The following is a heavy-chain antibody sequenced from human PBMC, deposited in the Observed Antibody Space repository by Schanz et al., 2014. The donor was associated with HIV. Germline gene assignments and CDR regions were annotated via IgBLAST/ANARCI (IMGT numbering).Heavy chain of an antibody. V-gene: IGHV3-9*01. CDR3: AKDMGSGSYEAFDI. Sequence: DVQILESGGGLVQPGGSRRLSCAVSGFTFDDYAMHWVRQAPGKGLEWVSGITWNSGSKGYADSVKGRFTISRDNAKNFLYLQMNSLRAEDTALYYCAKDMGSGSYEAFDIWGQGTMVTVSS. CDR1: GFTFDDYA. CDR2: ITWNSGSK. D-gene: IGHD1-26*01. J-gene: IGHJ3*02.